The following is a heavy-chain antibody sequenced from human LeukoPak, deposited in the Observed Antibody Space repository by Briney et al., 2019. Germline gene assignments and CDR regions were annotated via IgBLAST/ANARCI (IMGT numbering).Heavy chain of an antibody. Sequence: GGSLRLSCAASGFTFSSYWMSWVRQAPGKGLEWVANIKQDGSEKYYVDSVKGRFTISRDNAKNSLYLQMNSLGAEDTAVYYCASCLLGDYYYYYGMDVWGQGTTVTVSS. CDR3: ASCLLGDYYYYYGMDV. J-gene: IGHJ6*02. V-gene: IGHV3-7*01. D-gene: IGHD3-16*01. CDR1: GFTFSSYW. CDR2: IKQDGSEK.